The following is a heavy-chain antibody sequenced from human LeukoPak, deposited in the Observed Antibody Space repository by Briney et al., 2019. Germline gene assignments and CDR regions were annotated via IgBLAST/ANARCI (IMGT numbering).Heavy chain of an antibody. CDR3: ARANYYGSGRAAFDI. D-gene: IGHD3-10*01. CDR2: INSDGSST. V-gene: IGHV3-74*01. Sequence: GGSLRLSCAASGFTFSSYWMHWVRQAPGKGLVWASRINSDGSSTSYADSVKGRFTISRDNAENTLYLQMNSLRAEDTAVYYCARANYYGSGRAAFDIWGQGTMVTVSS. CDR1: GFTFSSYW. J-gene: IGHJ3*02.